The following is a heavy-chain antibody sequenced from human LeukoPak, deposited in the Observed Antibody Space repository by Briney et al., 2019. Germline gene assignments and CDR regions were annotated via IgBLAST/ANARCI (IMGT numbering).Heavy chain of an antibody. Sequence: SSVTVSCKASVCTFSSYAISWVRQASGQGLEWMGGIIPIFGTANYAQKFQGRVTITADESTSTAYMELSSLRSEDTAVYYCARERTIASRDAFDIWGQGTMVTVSS. J-gene: IGHJ3*02. CDR1: VCTFSSYA. D-gene: IGHD2-21*01. CDR3: ARERTIASRDAFDI. CDR2: IIPIFGTA. V-gene: IGHV1-69*13.